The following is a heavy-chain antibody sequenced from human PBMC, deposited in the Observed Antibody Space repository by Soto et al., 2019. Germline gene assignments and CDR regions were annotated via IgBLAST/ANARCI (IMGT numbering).Heavy chain of an antibody. CDR3: ARDVVVAAAGAYFDY. V-gene: IGHV4-30-4*01. CDR1: GGSISSVDYY. CDR2: IYYSGNT. D-gene: IGHD2-15*01. J-gene: IGHJ4*02. Sequence: QVQLQESGPGLVKPSQTLSLTCTVSGGSISSVDYYWSWIRQPPGKGLEWIGYIYYSGNTYYNPSITRRVTISVDASTTQFSLKLSSVTAADTAVYYCARDVVVAAAGAYFDYWGQGTLVTDSS.